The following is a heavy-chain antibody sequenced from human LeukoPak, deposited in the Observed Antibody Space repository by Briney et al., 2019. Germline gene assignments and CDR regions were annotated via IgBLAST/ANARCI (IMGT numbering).Heavy chain of an antibody. Sequence: PSETLSLTCAVYGGSFSDYYWGWIRQPSGRGREWIGSFYYTTPTYYNPSLKSRVSISVDRSKNQFSLKLTSVTAADTAVYYCARGADYGGNPPFYFDYWGQGTLVTVSS. CDR2: FYYTTPT. CDR3: ARGADYGGNPPFYFDY. J-gene: IGHJ4*02. D-gene: IGHD4-23*01. V-gene: IGHV4-34*01. CDR1: GGSFSDYY.